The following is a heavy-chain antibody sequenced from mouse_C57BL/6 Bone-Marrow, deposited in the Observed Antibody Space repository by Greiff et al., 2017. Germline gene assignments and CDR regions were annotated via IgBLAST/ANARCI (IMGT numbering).Heavy chain of an antibody. CDR2: IWSGGST. J-gene: IGHJ4*01. Sequence: VQLQEPGPGLVQPSQSLSITCTASGFSFTSYGVHWVRQSPGKGLEWLGVIWSGGSTDHNAAFISRLSISKDNSKSHVFFKMNSRQAGDTAIYYGASNSSSYAMDYWGQGTSVTVSS. CDR1: GFSFTSYG. CDR3: ASNSSSYAMDY. V-gene: IGHV2-2*01.